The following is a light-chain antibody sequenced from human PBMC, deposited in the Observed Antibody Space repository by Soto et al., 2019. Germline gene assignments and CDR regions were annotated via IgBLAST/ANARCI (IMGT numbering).Light chain of an antibody. J-gene: IGKJ1*01. CDR3: QQYGSSGT. V-gene: IGKV3-20*01. CDR2: GAS. CDR1: QTVGRY. Sequence: EIVLTQSPATLSLSPGDRDTLSCRASQTVGRYLSWYQHSPGQGPRLLIYGASNRATGIPDRFSGSGSGTDFTLTISRLEPEDFAVYYCQQYGSSGTFGQGTKVDTK.